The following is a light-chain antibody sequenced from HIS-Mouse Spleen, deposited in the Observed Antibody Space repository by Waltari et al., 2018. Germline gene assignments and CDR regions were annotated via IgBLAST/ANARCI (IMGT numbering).Light chain of an antibody. Sequence: QSALTQPASVSGSPGQSITISCTGTSSDVGGYNYVSWYQQHPGKAPKPMIYEVSNRPPGVSNRFSGPKSGNTASLTISGLQAEDEADYYCSSYTSSSTVVFGGGTKLTVL. V-gene: IGLV2-14*01. J-gene: IGLJ2*01. CDR3: SSYTSSSTVV. CDR2: EVS. CDR1: SSDVGGYNY.